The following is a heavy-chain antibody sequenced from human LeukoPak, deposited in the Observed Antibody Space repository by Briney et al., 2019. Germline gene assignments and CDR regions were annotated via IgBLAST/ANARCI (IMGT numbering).Heavy chain of an antibody. V-gene: IGHV1-2*02. D-gene: IGHD2-2*02. CDR3: ARSLETSCTSTSCYRYWYFDL. CDR1: GYTFTDYY. CDR2: INPDSGGT. J-gene: IGHJ2*01. Sequence: ASVKVSCKASGYTFTDYYIHWVRQAPGQGLEWMGWINPDSGGTSYAQKFQGRVTMTRDTSISTAYMELRSDDTAVYYCARSLETSCTSTSCYRYWYFDLWGRGTLVSVSS.